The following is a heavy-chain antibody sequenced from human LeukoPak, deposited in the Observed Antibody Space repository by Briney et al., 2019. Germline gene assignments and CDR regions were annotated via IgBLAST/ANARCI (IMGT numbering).Heavy chain of an antibody. CDR2: VYYSGST. J-gene: IGHJ3*02. CDR3: YRRCSGPTCYTDAYDM. Sequence: PSETLSLTCTVSGGSISSYYWTWIRQPPAKGLEWIGYVYYSGSTDYNPSLTSRVTISVDTSTNQFSLNLSSVTAADTAAYYCYRRCSGPTCYTDAYDMWGQGTMVSVS. V-gene: IGHV4-59*08. CDR1: GGSISSYY. D-gene: IGHD2-2*02.